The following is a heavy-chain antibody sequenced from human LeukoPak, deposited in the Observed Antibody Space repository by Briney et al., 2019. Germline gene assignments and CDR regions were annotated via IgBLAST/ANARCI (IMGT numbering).Heavy chain of an antibody. CDR1: GFTFSSYG. CDR2: IRYDGSNK. Sequence: QSGGSLRLSCAASGFTFSSYGMHWVRQAPGKGLEWVAFIRYDGSNKYYADSVKGRFTISRDNSKNTLFLQMNSLRVEDTAVYYCARDGRAVTSNMDAFDIWGQGTMVTVSS. J-gene: IGHJ3*02. D-gene: IGHD6-19*01. CDR3: ARDGRAVTSNMDAFDI. V-gene: IGHV3-30*02.